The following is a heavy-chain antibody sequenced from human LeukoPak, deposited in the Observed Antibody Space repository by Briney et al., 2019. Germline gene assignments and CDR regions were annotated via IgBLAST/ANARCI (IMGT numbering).Heavy chain of an antibody. V-gene: IGHV3-23*01. CDR3: AKDTPDTVAAAPDDYYFDS. J-gene: IGHJ4*02. D-gene: IGHD6-13*01. CDR1: GFTFSIYA. CDR2: ISGSGDST. Sequence: GGSLRLSCAASGFTFSIYAMSWVRQAPGKGLEWVSAISGSGDSTYYADSVKGRFTISRDNSKNTLYLQMNSLRAEDTAVYYCAKDTPDTVAAAPDDYYFDSWGQGTLVTVSS.